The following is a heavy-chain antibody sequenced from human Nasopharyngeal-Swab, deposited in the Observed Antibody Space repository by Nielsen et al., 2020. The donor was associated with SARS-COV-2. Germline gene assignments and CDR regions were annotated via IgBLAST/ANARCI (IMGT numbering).Heavy chain of an antibody. J-gene: IGHJ4*02. CDR2: ISGDGGST. CDR3: AKETGLWYQPLPTSFDY. Sequence: GGSLRLSCAASGFTFDDYAMHWVRHAPGKGLEWVSVISGDGGSTYYADSVKGRFTISRDNSKNSLYLHMNSLRTEVTAFYYCAKETGLWYQPLPTSFDYWGQGTLVTVSS. CDR1: GFTFDDYA. V-gene: IGHV3-43*02. D-gene: IGHD2-2*01.